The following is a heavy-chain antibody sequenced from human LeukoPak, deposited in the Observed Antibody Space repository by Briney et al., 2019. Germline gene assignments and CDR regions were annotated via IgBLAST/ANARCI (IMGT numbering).Heavy chain of an antibody. D-gene: IGHD3-3*01. V-gene: IGHV3-23*01. CDR3: AKGIGYDFWSGYQIDY. Sequence: GGSLRLSCAASGFTFSSYAMSWVRRAPGKGLEWVSAISGSGGSTYYADSVKGRFTISRDNSKNTLYLQMNSLRAEDTAVYYCAKGIGYDFWSGYQIDYWGQGTLVTVSS. CDR1: GFTFSSYA. J-gene: IGHJ4*02. CDR2: ISGSGGST.